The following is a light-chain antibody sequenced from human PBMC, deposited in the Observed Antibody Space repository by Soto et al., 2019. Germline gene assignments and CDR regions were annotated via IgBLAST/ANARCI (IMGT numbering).Light chain of an antibody. CDR2: WAS. CDR1: QIVSYSSNNKNY. J-gene: IGKJ3*01. V-gene: IGKV4-1*01. Sequence: DIVMTQSPDSLTVSLGERATINCKSSQIVSYSSNNKNYLAWYQQKPGQPPKLLIFWASTRESGVPDRFSGNGSGTDFTLTISSLQAEDVAVYYCQQYHSTPFTFGPGTKVDIK. CDR3: QQYHSTPFT.